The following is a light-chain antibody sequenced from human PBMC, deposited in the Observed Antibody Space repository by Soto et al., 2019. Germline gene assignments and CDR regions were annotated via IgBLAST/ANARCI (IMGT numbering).Light chain of an antibody. J-gene: IGKJ1*01. CDR2: DAS. CDR3: QQYSANPWT. CDR1: QSIRSW. Sequence: DIQMPQSPSTLSASVGDRVTITCRASQSIRSWLAWYQQKPGRAPRLLIYDASTLESGVPSRFSGTASGTEFTLTIASLQPDDFATYYCQQYSANPWTFGQGTKVDI. V-gene: IGKV1-5*01.